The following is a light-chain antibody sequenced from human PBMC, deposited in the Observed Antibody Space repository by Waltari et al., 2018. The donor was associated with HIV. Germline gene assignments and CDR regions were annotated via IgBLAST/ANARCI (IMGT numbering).Light chain of an antibody. CDR3: QQSYDSPRT. CDR2: TAS. CDR1: QSISNY. Sequence: DIQMTQSPSSLSASVGDRVTITCRASQSISNYLNWYQQKPGKAPEVLIYTASVLQSGVPSRFSGSGSGTDFTLTISSLQPEDFATYYCQQSYDSPRTFGQGTKVEIK. J-gene: IGKJ1*01. V-gene: IGKV1-39*01.